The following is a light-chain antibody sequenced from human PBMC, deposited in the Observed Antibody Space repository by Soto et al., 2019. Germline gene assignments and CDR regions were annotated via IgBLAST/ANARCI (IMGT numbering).Light chain of an antibody. J-gene: IGKJ1*01. V-gene: IGKV1-27*01. CDR2: VAS. CDR1: QGISNY. CDR3: QKYNSAPWT. Sequence: DIQMTQSPSSLSASVGDRVTITCRASQGISNYLAWYQQQPGKVPKLLIYVASTFQSGVPSRFSGSGSGTDFTLTISSLQPEDVATYYCQKYNSAPWTFGQETKVEIK.